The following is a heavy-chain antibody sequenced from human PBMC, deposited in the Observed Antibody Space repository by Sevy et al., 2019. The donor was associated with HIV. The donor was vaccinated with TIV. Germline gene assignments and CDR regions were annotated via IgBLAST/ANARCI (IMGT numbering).Heavy chain of an antibody. J-gene: IGHJ6*02. V-gene: IGHV3-15*01. CDR2: IKSKTDGERT. CDR3: TTTLSTAHYMVV. CDR1: GLSFTSAW. D-gene: IGHD2-2*01. Sequence: GGSLRLSCAASGLSFTSAWMSWVRQAPGKGLEWVGRIKSKTDGERTDYPAPVRGRFTISSDDSNNTLHLQMNSLETEDTAVYYCTTTLSTAHYMVVWGQGTTVTVSS.